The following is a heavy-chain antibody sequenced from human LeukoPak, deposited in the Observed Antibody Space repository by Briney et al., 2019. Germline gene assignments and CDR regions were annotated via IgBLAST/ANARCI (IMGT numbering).Heavy chain of an antibody. CDR1: GFTLSSYA. CDR3: AKAPVTTGRGAYCYPFDY. J-gene: IGHJ4*02. Sequence: PGGSLRLSCAASGFTLSSYAMRWVRPAPGKGLEWVAAISDSGNTYHADSVKSRFTISRDSSKNTLFLQMNRLRPEDAAVYDCAKAPVTTGRGAYCYPFDYWGQGTLVTVSS. V-gene: IGHV3-23*01. CDR2: ISDSGNT. D-gene: IGHD2-21*01.